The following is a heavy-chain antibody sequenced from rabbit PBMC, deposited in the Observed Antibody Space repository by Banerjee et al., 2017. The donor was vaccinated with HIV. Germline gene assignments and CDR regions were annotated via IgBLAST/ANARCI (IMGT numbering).Heavy chain of an antibody. V-gene: IGHV1S45*01. CDR3: ARDTGSSFSSYGMDL. D-gene: IGHD8-1*01. Sequence: QEQLVESGGGLVKPGASLTLTCTASGFSFSNKAVMCWVRQTPGKGLEWIACINAVTGKAVYASWAKGRFTFSKTSSTTVTLQMTSLTAADTATYFCARDTGSSFSSYGMDLWGQGTLVTVS. J-gene: IGHJ6*01. CDR2: INAVTGKA. CDR1: GFSFSNKAV.